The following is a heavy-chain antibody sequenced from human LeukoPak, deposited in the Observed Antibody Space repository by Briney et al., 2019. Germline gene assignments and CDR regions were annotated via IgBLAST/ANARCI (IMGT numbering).Heavy chain of an antibody. D-gene: IGHD6-19*01. V-gene: IGHV4-59*08. Sequence: SETLSLTCTVSGGSISSYYWSWIRQPAGKGLEWIGYIYYSGSTNYNPSLKSRVTISVDTSKNQFSLKLSSVTAADTAVYYCARHPPRGVAGTGFDIWGQGTMVTVSS. CDR1: GGSISSYY. CDR3: ARHPPRGVAGTGFDI. CDR2: IYYSGST. J-gene: IGHJ3*02.